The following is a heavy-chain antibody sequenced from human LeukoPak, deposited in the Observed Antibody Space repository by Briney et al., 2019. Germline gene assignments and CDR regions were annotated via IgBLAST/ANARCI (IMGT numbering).Heavy chain of an antibody. D-gene: IGHD5-12*01. CDR3: ARGIDSGYDYFDY. V-gene: IGHV3-20*04. CDR2: INWNSGSR. J-gene: IGHJ4*02. CDR1: GFTFDDYG. Sequence: GGSLRLSCAASGFTFDDYGMSWVRQAPGKGLEWVSGINWNSGSRGYADSVKGRFTISRDNAKNSLYLRMNSLGAEDTALYYCARGIDSGYDYFDYWGQGTLVTVSS.